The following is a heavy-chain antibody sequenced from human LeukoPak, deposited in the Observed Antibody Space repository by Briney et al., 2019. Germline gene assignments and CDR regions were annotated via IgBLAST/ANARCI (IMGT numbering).Heavy chain of an antibody. D-gene: IGHD5-12*01. CDR3: ARLSRGLVDY. Sequence: ASVKVSCKASGYTFTGYYMHWARQAPGQGLEWMGWINPNSGGTNYAQAFQGRVTMTRDTSISTAYMELSRLRSDDTAVYYWARLSRGLVDYWGQGTLVTVSS. J-gene: IGHJ4*02. CDR1: GYTFTGYY. V-gene: IGHV1-2*02. CDR2: INPNSGGT.